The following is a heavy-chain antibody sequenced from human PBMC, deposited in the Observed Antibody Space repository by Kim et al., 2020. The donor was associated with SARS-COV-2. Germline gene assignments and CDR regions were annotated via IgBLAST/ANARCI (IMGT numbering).Heavy chain of an antibody. V-gene: IGHV3-66*04. Sequence: GGSLRLSCAASGFTVSSNYMSWVRQAPGKGLEWVSVIYSGGSTYYADSVKGRFTISRDNSKNTLYLQMNSLRAEDTAVYYCARLEGFRIAARRFDYWGQGTLVTVSS. J-gene: IGHJ4*02. CDR3: ARLEGFRIAARRFDY. CDR1: GFTVSSNY. D-gene: IGHD6-6*01. CDR2: IYSGGST.